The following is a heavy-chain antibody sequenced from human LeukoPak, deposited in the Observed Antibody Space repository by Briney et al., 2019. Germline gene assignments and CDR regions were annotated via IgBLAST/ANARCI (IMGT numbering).Heavy chain of an antibody. CDR1: GFTFSSYW. Sequence: GGSLRLSCAASGFTFSSYWMSWVRQARGKGLEWVANIKQDGSEKYCVDSVKGRFTISRDNAKNSLYLQMNSLRAEDTAVYYCARDDGPIAAAGTDYWGQGTLVTVSS. V-gene: IGHV3-7*01. CDR2: IKQDGSEK. D-gene: IGHD6-13*01. J-gene: IGHJ4*02. CDR3: ARDDGPIAAAGTDY.